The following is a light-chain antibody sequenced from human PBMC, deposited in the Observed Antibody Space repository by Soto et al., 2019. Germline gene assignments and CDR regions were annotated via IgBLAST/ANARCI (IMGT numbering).Light chain of an antibody. CDR1: SSDVGGYNY. CDR2: DVS. Sequence: QSALTQPASVSGSPGQSITISCTGTSSDVGGYNYVSWFQQHPGKAPKLMIYDVSNRPSGVSDSFSGSKSGNTASLTISGLQAEDEADYYCSSYTSSRTRVFGGGTKLTVL. V-gene: IGLV2-14*01. CDR3: SSYTSSRTRV. J-gene: IGLJ3*02.